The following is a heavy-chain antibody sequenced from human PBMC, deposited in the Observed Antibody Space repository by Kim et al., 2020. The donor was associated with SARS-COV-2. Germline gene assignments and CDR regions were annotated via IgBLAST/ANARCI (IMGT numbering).Heavy chain of an antibody. CDR1: GGSIGTYY. D-gene: IGHD6-19*01. J-gene: IGHJ4*02. CDR3: AGGSGWLPAD. CDR2: ISSSGGT. V-gene: IGHV4-59*13. Sequence: SQTLSLTCTVSGGSIGTYYYNWIRHSPRKGLEWIGHISSSGGTNYNPSLRSRVTISSDMSNNQFSLRLTSVTAADTAVYFCAGGSGWLPADWGQGTLVTVSS.